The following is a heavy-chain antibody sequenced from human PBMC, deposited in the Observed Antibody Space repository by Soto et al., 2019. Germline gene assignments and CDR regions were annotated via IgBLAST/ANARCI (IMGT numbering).Heavy chain of an antibody. J-gene: IGHJ4*02. D-gene: IGHD6-13*01. CDR2: IGAPGDT. Sequence: EVQLVESGGGLVQTGGSLRHSCAASGFTFSNYDMHWVRQVTGKGLEWVSAIGAPGDTYYPDSVKGRFTISRENAKNSLYLQMNSLRAEDTAVYYCASGGWGSSWYEGGSRIDYWGQGALVTVSS. V-gene: IGHV3-13*01. CDR3: ASGGWGSSWYEGGSRIDY. CDR1: GFTFSNYD.